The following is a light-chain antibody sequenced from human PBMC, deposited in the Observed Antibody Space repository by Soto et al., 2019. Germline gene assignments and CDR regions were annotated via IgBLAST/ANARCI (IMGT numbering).Light chain of an antibody. CDR1: SSNIGNNY. J-gene: IGLJ2*01. Sequence: QSVLTQPPSASGTPGQSVSISCSGSSSNIGNNYVSWYQQLPGTAPKLLIYDNTKRPSGIPDRFSGSKSGTSATLGITGLQTGDEADYYCGTWDSRLSAVVFGGGTKLTVL. CDR3: GTWDSRLSAVV. CDR2: DNT. V-gene: IGLV1-51*01.